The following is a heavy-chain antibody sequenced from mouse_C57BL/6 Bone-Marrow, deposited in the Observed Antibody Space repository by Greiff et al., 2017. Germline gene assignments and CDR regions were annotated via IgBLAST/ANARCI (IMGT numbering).Heavy chain of an antibody. J-gene: IGHJ2*01. V-gene: IGHV1-53*01. CDR2: INPSNGGT. Sequence: QVQLQQPGTELVKPGASVTLSCTASGYTFTSYWMHWVKQRPGQGLEWIGNINPSNGGTNYNETFMSKATLTVDSSSSTAYMQLSSLTSEDSAVYYCARRSGYYSFDYWGKGTTLTVSS. CDR1: GYTFTSYW. CDR3: ARRSGYYSFDY. D-gene: IGHD2-12*01.